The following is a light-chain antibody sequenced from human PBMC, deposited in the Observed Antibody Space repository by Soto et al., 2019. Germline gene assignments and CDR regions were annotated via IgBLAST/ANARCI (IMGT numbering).Light chain of an antibody. Sequence: EIVLTQSPATLSLSPGERATLSCRASQSVSSYLAWYQQKPGQAPRLLIYDASNRATGIPARFSGSGSGTDFTLPISSLEPEDFAVYYCQQRSNWPRGLSFGPGNTVSIK. CDR1: QSVSSY. CDR3: QQRSNWPRGLS. CDR2: DAS. J-gene: IGKJ3*01. V-gene: IGKV3-11*01.